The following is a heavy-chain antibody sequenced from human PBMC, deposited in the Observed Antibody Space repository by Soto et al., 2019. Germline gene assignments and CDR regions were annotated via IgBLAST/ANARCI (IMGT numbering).Heavy chain of an antibody. V-gene: IGHV1-69*02. CDR3: ARTKYYYGSGSYYNVNWFDP. J-gene: IGHJ5*02. D-gene: IGHD3-10*01. CDR2: IIPILGIA. Sequence: QVQLVQSGAEVKKPGSSVKVSCKASGGTFSSYTISWVRQAPGQGLEWMGRIIPILGIANYAQKFQGRVTITADKSTSTAYMELSSLRSEDTAVYYCARTKYYYGSGSYYNVNWFDPWAREPWSPSPQ. CDR1: GGTFSSYT.